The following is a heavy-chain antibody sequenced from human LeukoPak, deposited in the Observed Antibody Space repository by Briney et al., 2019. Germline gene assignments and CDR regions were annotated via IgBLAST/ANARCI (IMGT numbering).Heavy chain of an antibody. CDR2: IKQDGSET. Sequence: GGSLRLSCAASGFSFSNHWMDWVRQAPEKGLEWVANIKQDGSETYYVDSVKGRFTISRDNARNSLYLQMNSLRAEDTAVYYCAKLYDFWSPSAFDIWGQGTMVTVSS. J-gene: IGHJ3*02. D-gene: IGHD3-3*01. CDR3: AKLYDFWSPSAFDI. CDR1: GFSFSNHW. V-gene: IGHV3-7*03.